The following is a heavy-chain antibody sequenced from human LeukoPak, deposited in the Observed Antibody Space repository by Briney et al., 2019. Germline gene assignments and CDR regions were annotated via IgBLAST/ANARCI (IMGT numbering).Heavy chain of an antibody. Sequence: GGSLRLSCAASGFTFSSYSMNWVRQAPGKGPEWVSSISSSSSYIYYADSVKGRFTISRDNAKNSLYLQMNSLRAEDTAVYYCAREGEMNGMDVWGQGTTVTVSS. J-gene: IGHJ6*02. D-gene: IGHD2-21*01. V-gene: IGHV3-21*01. CDR2: ISSSSSYI. CDR1: GFTFSSYS. CDR3: AREGEMNGMDV.